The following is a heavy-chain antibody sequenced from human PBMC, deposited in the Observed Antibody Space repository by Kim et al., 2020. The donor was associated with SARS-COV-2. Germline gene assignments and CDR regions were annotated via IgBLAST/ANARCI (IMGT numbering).Heavy chain of an antibody. J-gene: IGHJ3*02. CDR2: INHSGST. CDR3: ARRWGLGELSLRSHAFDI. Sequence: SETLSLTCAVYGGSFSGYYWSWIRQPPGKGLEWIGEINHSGSTNYNPSLKSRVTISVDTSKNQFSLKLSSVTAADTAVYYCARRWGLGELSLRSHAFDIWGQGTMVTVSS. CDR1: GGSFSGYY. V-gene: IGHV4-34*01. D-gene: IGHD3-16*02.